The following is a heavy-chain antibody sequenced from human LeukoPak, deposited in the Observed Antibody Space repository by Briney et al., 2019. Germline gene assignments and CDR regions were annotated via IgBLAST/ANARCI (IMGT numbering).Heavy chain of an antibody. V-gene: IGHV1-2*06. CDR1: GYTFTGYY. J-gene: IGHJ4*02. CDR2: INPNSGGT. CDR3: ARLPSGSGSTERLDY. Sequence: GASVKVSCKASGYTFTGYYMHWVRQAPGQGLEWMGRINPNSGGTNYAQKFQGRVTMTRDTSISTAYMELSRLRSDDTAVYYCARLPSGSGSTERLDYWGQGTLVTVSS. D-gene: IGHD3-3*01.